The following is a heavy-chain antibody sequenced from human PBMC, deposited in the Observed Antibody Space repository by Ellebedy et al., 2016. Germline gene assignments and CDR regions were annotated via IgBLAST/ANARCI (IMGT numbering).Heavy chain of an antibody. V-gene: IGHV1-69*13. CDR1: GYTFSTYG. D-gene: IGHD2-2*01. CDR2: IIPIFGSA. CDR3: ATRDLVVVPSAPEAFGI. J-gene: IGHJ3*02. Sequence: SVKVSCXASGYTFSTYGIGWVRQAPGQGLEWMGGIIPIFGSANYAQRFQGRVTISADESTSTAYMELSSLRSEDTAVYYCATRDLVVVPSAPEAFGIWGQGTMVTVSS.